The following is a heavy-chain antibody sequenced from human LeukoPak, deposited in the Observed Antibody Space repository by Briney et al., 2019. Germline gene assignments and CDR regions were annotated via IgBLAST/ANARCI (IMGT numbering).Heavy chain of an antibody. Sequence: PSQTLSLTCSVSGDSISSRDYYWSWIRQPPGKGLEWIGYIYYSGSTSYNPSLKSRVTISVDTSKNQFSLRLSSVTAADTAVYYCARGFDSHIAFDIWGQGTMVTVSS. CDR3: ARGFDSHIAFDI. CDR1: GDSISSRDYY. J-gene: IGHJ3*02. V-gene: IGHV4-30-4*08. D-gene: IGHD3-9*01. CDR2: IYYSGST.